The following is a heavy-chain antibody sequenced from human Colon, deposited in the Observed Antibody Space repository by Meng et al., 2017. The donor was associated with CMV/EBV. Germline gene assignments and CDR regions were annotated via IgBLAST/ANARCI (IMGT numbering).Heavy chain of an antibody. CDR2: IGGSGDKT. CDR3: AKGLFDTYWYFDL. CDR1: GFSFNNYF. D-gene: IGHD3-9*01. Sequence: AASGFSFNNYFMSWLRPAPGKGLDWVSAIGGSGDKTYYADSVKGRFTISRDNSENTLYLQIHSLRAEDTARYYCAKGLFDTYWYFDLWGRGTLVTVSS. V-gene: IGHV3-23*01. J-gene: IGHJ2*01.